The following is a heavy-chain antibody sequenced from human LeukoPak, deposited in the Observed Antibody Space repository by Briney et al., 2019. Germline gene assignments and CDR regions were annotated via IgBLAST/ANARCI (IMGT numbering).Heavy chain of an antibody. Sequence: SVKVSCKASGGTFSSYAISWVRQAPGQGLEWMGGIIPIFGTANYAQKFQGRVTITADESTSTAYMELSSLRSEDTAVYYCARGYCSSTSCHADFDYWGQGTLVTVSS. CDR2: IIPIFGTA. CDR3: ARGYCSSTSCHADFDY. CDR1: GGTFSSYA. J-gene: IGHJ4*02. D-gene: IGHD2-2*01. V-gene: IGHV1-69*13.